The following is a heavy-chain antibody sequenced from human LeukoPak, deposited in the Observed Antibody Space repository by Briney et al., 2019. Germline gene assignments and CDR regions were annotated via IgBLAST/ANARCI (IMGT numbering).Heavy chain of an antibody. Sequence: GGSLRLSCAASGFTFSSYSMNWVRQAPGKGLEWVSSISSSSSYIYYADSVKGRFTISRDNAKNSLYLQMNSLRAEDTAVYYCASMMRVVPAASSILTGAFDIWGQGTMVTVSS. D-gene: IGHD2-2*01. V-gene: IGHV3-21*01. CDR2: ISSSSSYI. CDR3: ASMMRVVPAASSILTGAFDI. J-gene: IGHJ3*02. CDR1: GFTFSSYS.